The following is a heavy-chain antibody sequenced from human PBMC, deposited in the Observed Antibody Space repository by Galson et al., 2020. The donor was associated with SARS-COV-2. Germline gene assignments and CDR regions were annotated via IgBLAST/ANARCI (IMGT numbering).Heavy chain of an antibody. CDR1: GFTFSTYE. V-gene: IGHV3-48*03. Sequence: GESLKISCAASGFTFSTYEMNWVRQAPGKGLEWVSYINTSGGTRYYADSVKGRFTISRDSAKNSLYLQMNSLRAEDTAVYYCARVLSSGSFDYWGQGTLVTVSS. CDR3: ARVLSSGSFDY. J-gene: IGHJ4*02. CDR2: INTSGGTR. D-gene: IGHD3-22*01.